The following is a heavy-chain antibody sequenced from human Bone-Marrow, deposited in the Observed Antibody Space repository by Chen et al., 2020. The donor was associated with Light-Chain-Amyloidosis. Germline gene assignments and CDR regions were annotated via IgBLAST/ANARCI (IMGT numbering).Heavy chain of an antibody. J-gene: IGHJ6*02. CDR3: AKRTGATAGYYYYGMDV. Sequence: EEKLLGPGGGWVHPGGSLRLPCAASGFPLSSYAMNCVRQVSGRGLEWVATIRGGGDSTYYVDSVKGRFTISRDNSKNTLYLQMNSLRAEDTAVYYCAKRTGATAGYYYYGMDVWGQGTTVSVSS. CDR1: GFPLSSYA. D-gene: IGHD6-13*01. V-gene: IGHV3-23*01. CDR2: IRGGGDST.